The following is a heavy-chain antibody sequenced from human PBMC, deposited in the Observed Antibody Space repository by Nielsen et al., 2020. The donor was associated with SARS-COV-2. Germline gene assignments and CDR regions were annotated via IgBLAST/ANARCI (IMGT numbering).Heavy chain of an antibody. Sequence: ASVKVSCKASGYTFTSYGISWVRQAPGQGLEWMGWISGYNGNTEYAQKLQGRVTMTTDTSTSTAYMELRSLRSDDTAVYYCARGWGSSGWYSWQNKYYFDYWGQGTLVTVSS. CDR3: ARGWGSSGWYSWQNKYYFDY. V-gene: IGHV1-18*01. J-gene: IGHJ4*02. CDR1: GYTFTSYG. D-gene: IGHD6-19*01. CDR2: ISGYNGNT.